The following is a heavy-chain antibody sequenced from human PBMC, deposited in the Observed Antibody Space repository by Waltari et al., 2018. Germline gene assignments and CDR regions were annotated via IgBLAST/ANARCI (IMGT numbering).Heavy chain of an antibody. CDR3: AKDNWNQFDP. CDR2: INEKRGNA. V-gene: IGHV1-18*04. Sequence: QAQLVQSGAEMRHPGASVRISCRAYGYTFTSNGISWVRQAPGQGPEWIGWINEKRGNANFAVKFQGRVTMTTDTYSNTVYMELMSLRSDDTATYYCAKDNWNQFDPWGQGTLVTVSS. CDR1: GYTFTSNG. J-gene: IGHJ5*02. D-gene: IGHD1-1*01.